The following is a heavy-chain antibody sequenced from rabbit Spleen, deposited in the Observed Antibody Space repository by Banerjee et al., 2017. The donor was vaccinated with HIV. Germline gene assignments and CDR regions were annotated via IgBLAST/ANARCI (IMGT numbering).Heavy chain of an antibody. D-gene: IGHD1-1*01. Sequence: QEQLVESGGGLVQPGGSLKLSCKASGFDLNNYGVSWVRQAPGKGLEWIACINIVTGKSVYASWAKGRFIMSRTSSTTVTLQMTSLTAADTATYFCARDTSSSFSSYGMDLWGPGTLVTVS. J-gene: IGHJ6*01. CDR3: ARDTSSSFSSYGMDL. V-gene: IGHV1S45*01. CDR2: INIVTGKS. CDR1: GFDLNNYG.